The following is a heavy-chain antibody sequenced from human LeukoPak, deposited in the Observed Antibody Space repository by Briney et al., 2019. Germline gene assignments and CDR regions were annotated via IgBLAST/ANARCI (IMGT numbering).Heavy chain of an antibody. J-gene: IGHJ4*02. V-gene: IGHV4-39*01. CDR1: GGSISSSSYY. Sequence: KPSETLSRTCTVSGGSISSSSYYWGWIRQPPGKGLEWIGGVYYSGSTNYNPSLKSRVTISVDTSKNQFSLKLSSVTAADTAVFYCARGDSSTWYSKHFDYWGQGTLVTVSS. CDR2: VYYSGST. D-gene: IGHD6-13*01. CDR3: ARGDSSTWYSKHFDY.